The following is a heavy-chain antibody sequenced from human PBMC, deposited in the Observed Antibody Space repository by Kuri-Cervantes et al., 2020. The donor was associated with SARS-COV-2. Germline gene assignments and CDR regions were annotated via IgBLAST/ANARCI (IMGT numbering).Heavy chain of an antibody. CDR3: AKASVTAAAPFDY. D-gene: IGHD6-13*01. J-gene: IGHJ4*02. Sequence: GGSLRLSCAASGFTISDYYMTWIRQTPGKGLEWVSYISASGEIIYYADSVKGRFTISRDIAKNSLYLHMNTLRAEDTAVYYCAKASVTAAAPFDYWGQGTLVTVSS. V-gene: IGHV3-11*01. CDR1: GFTISDYY. CDR2: ISASGEII.